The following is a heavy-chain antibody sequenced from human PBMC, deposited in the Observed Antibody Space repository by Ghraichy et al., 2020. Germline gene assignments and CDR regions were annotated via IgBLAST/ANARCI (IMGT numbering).Heavy chain of an antibody. V-gene: IGHV4-4*02. CDR1: GASISSSDW. CDR3: ARGLPWAAAGASYFDY. CDR2: IYHSGST. D-gene: IGHD6-13*01. J-gene: IGHJ4*02. Sequence: SETLSLTCAVSGASISSSDWWSWVRHPPGKGLEWIGEIYHSGSTNYNPSLKSRVTISVDRSKNQFSLKLSSVTAADTAVYYCARGLPWAAAGASYFDYWGLGILVIFSS.